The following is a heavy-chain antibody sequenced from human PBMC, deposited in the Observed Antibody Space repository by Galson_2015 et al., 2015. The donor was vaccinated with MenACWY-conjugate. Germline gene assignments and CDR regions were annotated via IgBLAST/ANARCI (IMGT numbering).Heavy chain of an antibody. V-gene: IGHV4-59*08. CDR2: GSYSGSA. CDR3: ARHRPTFNQQLAADYFDY. CDR1: LGSISTYY. Sequence: ETLSLTCTVSLGSISTYYWSWIRQPPGKGLEWIGHGSYSGSANYNPSLRSRVTISVDSSKNQFSLRLSSVTATDTAVYYCARHRPTFNQQLAADYFDYWGQGTLVTVSS. J-gene: IGHJ4*02. D-gene: IGHD3-16*01.